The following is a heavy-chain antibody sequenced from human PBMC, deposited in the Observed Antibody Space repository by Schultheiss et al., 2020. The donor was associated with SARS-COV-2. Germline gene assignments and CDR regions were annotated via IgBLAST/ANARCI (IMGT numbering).Heavy chain of an antibody. V-gene: IGHV4-34*01. CDR3: ASLRCSSTSCYTGVLYFDY. CDR1: GGSFSGYY. Sequence: SETLSLTCAVYGGSFSGYYWSWIRQPPGKGLEWIGEINHSGSTNYNTSLKSRVTISVDTSKNQFSLKLSSVTAADTAVYYCASLRCSSTSCYTGVLYFDYWGQGTLVTVSS. J-gene: IGHJ4*02. CDR2: INHSGST. D-gene: IGHD2-2*02.